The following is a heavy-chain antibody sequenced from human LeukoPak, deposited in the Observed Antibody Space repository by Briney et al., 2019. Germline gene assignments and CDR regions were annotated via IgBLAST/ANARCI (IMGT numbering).Heavy chain of an antibody. CDR2: ISGSGGST. CDR1: GFTFSSYA. D-gene: IGHD6-19*01. J-gene: IGHJ4*02. Sequence: GGSLRLSCAASGFTFSSYAMAWVRPAPGKGLEWVSIISGSGGSTYYADSVKGRFTISRDNSKNTLYLQMNSLRAEDTAVYYCAKVSRFVAVAGLGDYWGQGTLVTVSS. V-gene: IGHV3-23*01. CDR3: AKVSRFVAVAGLGDY.